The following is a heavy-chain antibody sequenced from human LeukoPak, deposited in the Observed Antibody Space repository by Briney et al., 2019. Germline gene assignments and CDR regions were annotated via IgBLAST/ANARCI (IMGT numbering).Heavy chain of an antibody. V-gene: IGHV3-21*01. D-gene: IGHD6-13*01. CDR3: ARGDRYSSSWTYYYYYGMDV. J-gene: IGHJ6*02. Sequence: GFPRLSCAASGFTFSSYKLKWVRQAPGKGVEWVSSISNSCSYIYYADSVKGRFTISRDNAKNPLYLQMNSLRAEDTAVYYCARGDRYSSSWTYYYYYGMDVWGQGTTVTVSS. CDR1: GFTFSSYK. CDR2: ISNSCSYI.